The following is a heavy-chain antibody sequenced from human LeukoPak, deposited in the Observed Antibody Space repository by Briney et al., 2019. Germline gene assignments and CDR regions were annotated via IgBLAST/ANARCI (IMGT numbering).Heavy chain of an antibody. CDR1: GFTYSNYY. Sequence: GGSLRLSCAASGFTYSNYYMSWIRQAPGEGLEWVSYISSSSSYTNYADSVKGRFTISRDNARNSLYLQMNSLRAEDTAVYYCARDRRPPRYCSGGHCYSYYIDDWRQGSLVTVSS. CDR2: ISSSSSYT. V-gene: IGHV3-11*05. J-gene: IGHJ4*02. D-gene: IGHD2-15*01. CDR3: ARDRRPPRYCSGGHCYSYYIDD.